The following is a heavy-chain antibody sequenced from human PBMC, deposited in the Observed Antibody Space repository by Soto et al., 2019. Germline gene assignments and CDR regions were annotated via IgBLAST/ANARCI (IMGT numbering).Heavy chain of an antibody. CDR2: IYYSGST. Sequence: QVQLQESGPGLVKPSQTLSLTCTVSGGSISSGGYYWSWIRQHPGKGLEWIGYIYYSGSTYYNPSLKRRVTISVDTSKNQFSLKLSSVTAADTAVYYCARDSRDYGGNTYFQHWGQGTLVTVSS. CDR3: ARDSRDYGGNTYFQH. J-gene: IGHJ1*01. CDR1: GGSISSGGYY. V-gene: IGHV4-31*03. D-gene: IGHD4-17*01.